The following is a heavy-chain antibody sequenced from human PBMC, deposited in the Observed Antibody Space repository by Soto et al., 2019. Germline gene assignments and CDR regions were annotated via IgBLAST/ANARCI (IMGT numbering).Heavy chain of an antibody. CDR3: ARESEDLTSNFDY. V-gene: IGHV3-21*06. Sequence: GGSRRVSGETSGFTFTRNSMNWVRQAPGKGLEWVSPISSTTNYIYYGDSMKGRFTISRDNAKNSLYLEMNSLRAEDTAVYYCARESEDLTSNFDYWGQGTLVTVSS. CDR1: GFTFTRNS. J-gene: IGHJ4*02. CDR2: ISSTTNYI.